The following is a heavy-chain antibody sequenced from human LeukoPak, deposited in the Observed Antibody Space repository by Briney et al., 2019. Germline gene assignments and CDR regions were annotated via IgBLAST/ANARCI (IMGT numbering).Heavy chain of an antibody. J-gene: IGHJ4*02. CDR2: ISYSSSFT. CDR1: GFTFSDYY. Sequence: TGGSLRLSCAASGFTFSDYYMSWIRQAPGKGLEWVSYISYSSSFTSYADSVKGRFTISRDNAKNSLYLQMNSLRAEDTAVYYCAKDRRRFWSGYLDYWGQGALVTVSS. V-gene: IGHV3-11*05. D-gene: IGHD3-3*01. CDR3: AKDRRRFWSGYLDY.